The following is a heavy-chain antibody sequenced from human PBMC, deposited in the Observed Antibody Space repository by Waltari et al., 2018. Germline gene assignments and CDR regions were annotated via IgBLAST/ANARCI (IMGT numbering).Heavy chain of an antibody. CDR2: ISYDGSNK. D-gene: IGHD7-27*01. CDR1: GFTFSSYA. V-gene: IGHV3-30-3*01. CDR3: ARLGFDY. Sequence: QVQLVESGGGVVQPGRSMRLSRAASGFTFSSYAMHWVRQAPGKGLEWVAVISYDGSNKYYADSVKGRFTISRDNSKNTLYLQMNSLRAEDTAVYYCARLGFDYWGQGTLVTVSS. J-gene: IGHJ4*02.